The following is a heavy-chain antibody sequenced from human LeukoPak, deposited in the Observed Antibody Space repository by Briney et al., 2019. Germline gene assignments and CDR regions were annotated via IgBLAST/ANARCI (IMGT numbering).Heavy chain of an antibody. V-gene: IGHV4-34*01. CDR3: ARGMRFGELLPSEFFDY. J-gene: IGHJ4*02. Sequence: PSETLSLTCAVYGGSFSGYYWSWIRQPPGEGLEWIGEINHSGSTNYNPSLKSRVTISVDTSKNQFSLKLSSVTAADTAVYYCARGMRFGELLPSEFFDYWGQGTLVTVSS. CDR2: INHSGST. CDR1: GGSFSGYY. D-gene: IGHD3-10*01.